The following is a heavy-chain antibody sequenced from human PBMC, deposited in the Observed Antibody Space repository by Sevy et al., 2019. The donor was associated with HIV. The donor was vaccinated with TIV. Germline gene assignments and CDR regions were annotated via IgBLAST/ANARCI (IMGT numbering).Heavy chain of an antibody. CDR1: GFSFSTYG. CDR3: ARERDENSSGWSVPFDN. CDR2: IWYDGSKK. Sequence: GGSLRLSYATSGFSFSTYGMHWVRQAPGKGLEWVAGIWYDGSKKQYADTVKGRFTISRDNSKNTMYLQMNSLRVEDTALFYCARERDENSSGWSVPFDNWGQGTLVTVSS. V-gene: IGHV3-33*01. D-gene: IGHD6-19*01. J-gene: IGHJ4*02.